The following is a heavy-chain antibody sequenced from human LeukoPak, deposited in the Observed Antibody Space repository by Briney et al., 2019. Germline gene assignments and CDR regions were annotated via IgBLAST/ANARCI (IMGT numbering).Heavy chain of an antibody. D-gene: IGHD7-27*01. Sequence: SETLSLTCTVSGGSISSGDYYWSWIRQPPGKGLEWIGYIYYSGSTYYNPSLKSRVTISEDTSKNQFSLKLSSVTAADTAVYYCARDRGDKGAFDYWGQGTLVTVSS. V-gene: IGHV4-30-4*01. CDR1: GGSISSGDYY. J-gene: IGHJ4*02. CDR2: IYYSGST. CDR3: ARDRGDKGAFDY.